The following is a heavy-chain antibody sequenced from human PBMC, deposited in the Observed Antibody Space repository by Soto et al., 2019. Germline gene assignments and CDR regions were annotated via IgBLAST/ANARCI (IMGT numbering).Heavy chain of an antibody. Sequence: QVQLVQSGAEVKKPGASVKVSCKASGYTFTSYGISWVRQAPGQGLEWMGWISAYNGNTNYAQKLQVRVTMTTDTSTSTAYMELRSLRSDDTAVYYCARDVVVVVAATPYYYYMDVWGKGTTVTVSS. J-gene: IGHJ6*03. CDR2: ISAYNGNT. CDR3: ARDVVVVVAATPYYYYMDV. D-gene: IGHD2-15*01. CDR1: GYTFTSYG. V-gene: IGHV1-18*01.